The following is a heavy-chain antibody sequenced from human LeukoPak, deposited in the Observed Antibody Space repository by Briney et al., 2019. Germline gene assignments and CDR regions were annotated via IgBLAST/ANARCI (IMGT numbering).Heavy chain of an antibody. Sequence: GASVKVSCKASGYTFTSYDINWVRQATGQGLEWMGWMNPNSGNTGYAQKFQGRVTMTRNTSISTAYMELTSLRSEDTAVYYCVRVQWLATQYYFDYWGQGTLVTVSS. V-gene: IGHV1-8*01. CDR3: VRVQWLATQYYFDY. J-gene: IGHJ4*02. CDR2: MNPNSGNT. CDR1: GYTFTSYD. D-gene: IGHD6-19*01.